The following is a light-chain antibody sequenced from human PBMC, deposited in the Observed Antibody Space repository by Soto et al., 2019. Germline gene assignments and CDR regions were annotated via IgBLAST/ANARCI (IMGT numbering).Light chain of an antibody. CDR1: QSVGTN. CDR2: GAS. CDR3: QQYNKWPPLT. Sequence: EVVMTQSPATQSVSPGERATLSCRASQSVGTNLAWYQQKPGQAPRLLIYGASTRATGIPARFSGSGSGTEFTLIISSLQSEDLAVYYCQQYNKWPPLTFGGGTKVEIK. V-gene: IGKV3-15*01. J-gene: IGKJ4*01.